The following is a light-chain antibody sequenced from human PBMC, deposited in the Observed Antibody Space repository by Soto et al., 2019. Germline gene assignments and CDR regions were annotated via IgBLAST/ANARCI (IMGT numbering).Light chain of an antibody. CDR3: SSYPGRTLHV. CDR2: EVT. Sequence: QSVLTQPPSASGSPGQSVTISCTGTSSDVGGYDYVSWYQQRPGKAPKLLIHEVTKRPSGVSDRFSGSKSGNTASLTVSGLQAEAEADYYSSSYPGRTLHVFGTGTKLTVL. V-gene: IGLV2-8*01. J-gene: IGLJ1*01. CDR1: SSDVGGYDY.